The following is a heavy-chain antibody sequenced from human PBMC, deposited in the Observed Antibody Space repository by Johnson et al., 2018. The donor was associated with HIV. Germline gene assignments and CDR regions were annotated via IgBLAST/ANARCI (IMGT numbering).Heavy chain of an antibody. D-gene: IGHD1-1*01. CDR2: ISYDGRNK. CDR1: GFPFSTYA. CDR3: AKLMTTAGPGGFDI. Sequence: QVQLVESGGGVVQPGRSLRLSCAASGFPFSTYAMHWVRQSPGKGLDWVAVISYDGRNKYYAASVKGRFSISRDDPKNTVYLQMNSLRAEDTALYYCAKLMTTAGPGGFDIWGQGTMVTVSS. V-gene: IGHV3-30*04. J-gene: IGHJ3*02.